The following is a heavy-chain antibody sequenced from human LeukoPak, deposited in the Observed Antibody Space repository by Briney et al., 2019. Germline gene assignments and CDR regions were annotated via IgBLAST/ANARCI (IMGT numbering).Heavy chain of an antibody. Sequence: PSETLSLTCAVSGGSLSEYYWSWIRQPPGKGLEWIGEISQSGTTHYNPSLESRVTISVDKSENHLSLKVTSVTAADTAVYYSARGPTTSGVGTFDQWGQGILVTVSS. CDR1: GGSLSEYY. J-gene: IGHJ4*02. D-gene: IGHD3-3*01. V-gene: IGHV4-34*01. CDR2: ISQSGTT. CDR3: ARGPTTSGVGTFDQ.